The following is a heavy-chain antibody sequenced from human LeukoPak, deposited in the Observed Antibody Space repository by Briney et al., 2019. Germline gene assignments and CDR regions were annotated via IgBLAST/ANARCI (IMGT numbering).Heavy chain of an antibody. Sequence: SETLSLTCTVSGGSFSSYYWSWIRQPPGKGLEWIGDIYYSGSTNYNPSLKSRVTISVDTSKNQFSLKLSSVTAADTAVYYCARFTLNWCYYYMDVWGKGTSVTVSS. V-gene: IGHV4-59*01. CDR3: ARFTLNWCYYYMDV. CDR2: IYYSGST. CDR1: GGSFSSYY. D-gene: IGHD1-1*01. J-gene: IGHJ6*03.